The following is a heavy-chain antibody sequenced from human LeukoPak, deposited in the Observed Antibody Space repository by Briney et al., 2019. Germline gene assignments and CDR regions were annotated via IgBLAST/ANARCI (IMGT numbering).Heavy chain of an antibody. CDR2: IRYDGSEE. Sequence: PGGSLRLSCAASGLTFSGQRMNWVRQAPGKGLEWVSNIRYDGSEEYYADSVKGRFTISRDNAKNSLSLQMNYVRAGDTAIYYCAYTNHLTYWGQGTLVTVSS. CDR3: AYTNHLTY. CDR1: GLTFSGQR. J-gene: IGHJ4*02. D-gene: IGHD3-16*01. V-gene: IGHV3-7*01.